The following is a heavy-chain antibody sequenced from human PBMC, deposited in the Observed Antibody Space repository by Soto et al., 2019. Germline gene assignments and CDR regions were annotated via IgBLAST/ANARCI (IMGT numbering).Heavy chain of an antibody. D-gene: IGHD5-12*01. CDR1: GGSISSGGYS. CDR2: IYHSGST. Sequence: PSETLSLTCAVSGGSISSGGYSWSWIRQPPGKGLEWIGYIYHSGSTYYNPSLKSRVTISVDRSKNQFSLKLSSVTAADTAVYYCAREDPLSGYTYDYWGQGTLVTVSS. V-gene: IGHV4-30-2*01. J-gene: IGHJ4*02. CDR3: AREDPLSGYTYDY.